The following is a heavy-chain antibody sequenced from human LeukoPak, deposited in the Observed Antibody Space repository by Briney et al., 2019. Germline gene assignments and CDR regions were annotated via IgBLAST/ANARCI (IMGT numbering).Heavy chain of an antibody. Sequence: GLEWMGIITPSGGSTSYAQKFQGRVTMNRDTSTSTVYMQLSSLRSEDTAVYYCVITVTNFDYWGQGTLVTVSS. J-gene: IGHJ4*02. CDR3: VITVTNFDY. D-gene: IGHD4-17*01. CDR2: ITPSGGST. V-gene: IGHV1-46*01.